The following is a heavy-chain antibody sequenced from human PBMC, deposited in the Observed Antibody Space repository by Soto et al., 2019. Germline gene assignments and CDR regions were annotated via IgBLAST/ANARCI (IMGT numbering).Heavy chain of an antibody. Sequence: ASVKVSCKASGYTFTSYAMHWVRQAPGQGLEWMGIINPSGGSTSYAQKFQGRVTMTRDTSTSTVYMELSSLRSEDTAVYYCAREVAAAGHIWDGMDVWGQGTTVTVSS. CDR1: GYTFTSYA. CDR2: INPSGGST. D-gene: IGHD6-13*01. CDR3: AREVAAAGHIWDGMDV. V-gene: IGHV1-46*01. J-gene: IGHJ6*02.